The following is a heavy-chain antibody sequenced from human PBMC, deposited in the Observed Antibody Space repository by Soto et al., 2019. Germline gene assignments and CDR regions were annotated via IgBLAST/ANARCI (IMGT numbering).Heavy chain of an antibody. J-gene: IGHJ5*02. CDR1: GGSISSGDYY. Sequence: PSETLSLTCTVSGGSISSGDYYWSWIRQPPGKGLEWIGYIYYSGSTYYNPSLKSRVTISVDTSKNQFSLKLSSVTAADTAVYYCARAEPVVVVVAATIWFDPWGQGTLVTVSS. CDR3: ARAEPVVVVVAATIWFDP. V-gene: IGHV4-30-4*01. D-gene: IGHD2-15*01. CDR2: IYYSGST.